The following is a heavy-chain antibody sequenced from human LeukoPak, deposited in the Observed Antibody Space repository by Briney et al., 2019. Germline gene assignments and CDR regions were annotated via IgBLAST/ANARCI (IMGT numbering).Heavy chain of an antibody. J-gene: IGHJ6*03. V-gene: IGHV1-69*13. CDR2: IIPIFGTA. D-gene: IGHD4-11*01. Sequence: GASVKVSCKASGSTFSSYAISWVRQAPAQGLEWMGGIIPIFGTANYAQKFQGRVTITADESTSTAYMELSSLRSEDTAVYYCARYYSDYYYMDVWGKGTTVTVSS. CDR1: GSTFSSYA. CDR3: ARYYSDYYYMDV.